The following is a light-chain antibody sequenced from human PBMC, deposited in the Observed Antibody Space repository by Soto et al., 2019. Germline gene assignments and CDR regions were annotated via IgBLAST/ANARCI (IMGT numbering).Light chain of an antibody. CDR3: QQYDNLLLT. CDR2: DAS. V-gene: IGKV1-33*01. J-gene: IGKJ4*02. Sequence: DIQMTHSPSSLSASVGDRVTITCQASQDISNYLNWYQQKPGKAPKLLIYDASNLETGVPSRFSGSGSGTDFTCTISSLQPEDIATYYCQQYDNLLLTFGGGTKVEIK. CDR1: QDISNY.